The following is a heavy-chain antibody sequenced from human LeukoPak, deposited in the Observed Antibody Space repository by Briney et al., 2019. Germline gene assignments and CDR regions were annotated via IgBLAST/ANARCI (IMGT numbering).Heavy chain of an antibody. CDR3: ARHYYGSPDPYGMDV. CDR2: INPSGGST. V-gene: IGHV1-46*01. CDR1: GYTFTSYY. J-gene: IGHJ6*04. D-gene: IGHD3-10*01. Sequence: ASVKVSCKASGYTFTSYYMHWVRQAPGQGLEWMGIINPSGGSTSYAQKFRGRVTMTRDTSTSTVYMELSSLRSEDTAVYYCARHYYGSPDPYGMDVWGKGTTVTVSS.